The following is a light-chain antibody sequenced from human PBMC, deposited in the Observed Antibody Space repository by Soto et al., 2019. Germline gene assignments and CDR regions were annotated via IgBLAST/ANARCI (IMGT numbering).Light chain of an antibody. J-gene: IGLJ2*01. V-gene: IGLV2-23*01. CDR2: EGN. CDR1: SSDVGSHNL. CDR3: CSYTGTSSV. Sequence: QSALTQPASVSGSPGQSITISCTGSSSDVGSHNLVSWYQQHPGKAPKLMIYEGNKRPSGVSNRFSGSKSGNAASLTIFGLQAEDEADYYCCSYTGTSSVFGGGTQLTVL.